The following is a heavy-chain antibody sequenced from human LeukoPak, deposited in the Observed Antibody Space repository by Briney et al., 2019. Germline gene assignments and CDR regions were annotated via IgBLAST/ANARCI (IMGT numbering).Heavy chain of an antibody. CDR3: ARTRSYSCSWYFNDY. J-gene: IGHJ4*02. CDR2: IYYSGST. CDR1: GGSIGSSSYY. Sequence: SETLSLTCTVSGGSIGSSSYYWGWIRQPPGKGLEWTGSIYYSGSTYYNPSLKSRVTISVDTSKNQFSLKLSSVTAADTAVYYCARTRSYSCSWYFNDYWGQGTLVTVSS. V-gene: IGHV4-39*01. D-gene: IGHD6-13*01.